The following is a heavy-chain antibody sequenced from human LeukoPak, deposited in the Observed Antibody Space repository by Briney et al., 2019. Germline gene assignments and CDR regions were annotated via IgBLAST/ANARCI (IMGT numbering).Heavy chain of an antibody. D-gene: IGHD4-17*01. Sequence: GGSLRLSCAASGFTFSSYGMHWVRQAPGKGLEGVAFIRYDGSNKYYADSVKGRFTISRDNAKNTLYLQMNSLRAEDTAVYYCAREGMNDYGDYADYWGQGTLVTVSS. J-gene: IGHJ4*02. CDR1: GFTFSSYG. CDR2: IRYDGSNK. CDR3: AREGMNDYGDYADY. V-gene: IGHV3-30*02.